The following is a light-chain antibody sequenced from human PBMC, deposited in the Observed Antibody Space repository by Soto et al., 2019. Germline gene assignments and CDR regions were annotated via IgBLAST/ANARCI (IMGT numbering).Light chain of an antibody. CDR1: QSVRRYY. Sequence: EIVLTQSPGTLSLSPGETATLSCRASQSVRRYYLAWFQQKPGQAPRLLIYGASSRATGIPDRFSGSGSGTDFPLTISRLEDEDAAVYYCQQYAAAPRTFGQGTKVEIK. J-gene: IGKJ1*01. CDR3: QQYAAAPRT. V-gene: IGKV3-20*01. CDR2: GAS.